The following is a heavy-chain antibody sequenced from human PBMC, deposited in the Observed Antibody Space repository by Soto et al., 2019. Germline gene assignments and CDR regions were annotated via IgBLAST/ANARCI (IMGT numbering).Heavy chain of an antibody. V-gene: IGHV3-49*04. D-gene: IGHD5-18*01. CDR2: IRSKAYGETT. CDR1: CITISGYC. CDR3: TRVSGYSYGYSYGMAV. J-gene: IGHJ6*02. Sequence: TLLLTCTASCITISGYCVSWVRQTPGKGREWVSFIRSKAYGETTKYAASVEGRFTISRDDSKSLAYLQMNSLKTEDTAVYYCTRVSGYSYGYSYGMAVWGQGTTVTVSS.